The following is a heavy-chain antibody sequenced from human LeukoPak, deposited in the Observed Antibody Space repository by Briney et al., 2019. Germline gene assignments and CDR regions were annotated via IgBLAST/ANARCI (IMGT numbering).Heavy chain of an antibody. CDR2: ISSSSSYI. J-gene: IGHJ4*02. D-gene: IGHD6-19*01. V-gene: IGHV3-21*01. CDR1: GFTFSSYS. CDR3: ARDSAYSSGWTLGYFDY. Sequence: GGSLRLSCAASGFTFSSYSMNWVRQAPGKGLEWVSSISSSSSYIYYADSVKGRFTIPRDNAKNSLYLQMNSLRAEDTAVYYCARDSAYSSGWTLGYFDYWGQGTLVTVSS.